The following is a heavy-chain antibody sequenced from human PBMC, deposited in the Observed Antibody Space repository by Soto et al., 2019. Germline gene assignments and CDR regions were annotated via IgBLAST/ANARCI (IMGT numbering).Heavy chain of an antibody. CDR3: AKDGRLRVYYYYYYMDV. CDR2: ISWNSGSI. J-gene: IGHJ6*03. CDR1: GFTFDDYA. V-gene: IGHV3-9*01. Sequence: GGSLRLSCAASGFTFDDYAMHWVRQAPGKGLEWVSGISWNSGSIGYADSVKGRFTISRDNAKNSLYLQMNSLRAEDAAFYYCAKDGRLRVYYYYYYMDVWGKGTTVTVSS.